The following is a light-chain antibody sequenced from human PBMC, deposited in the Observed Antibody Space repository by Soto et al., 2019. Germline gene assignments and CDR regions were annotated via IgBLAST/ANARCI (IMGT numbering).Light chain of an antibody. Sequence: DIQMTQSPSTLSASGGDSVTITCRASHIVSRYLAWYQQKPGKVPKLLIYDASSLESEVPSRFSGGGSGTEFTLTISSLQADDFATYYCQQYSSHATFGQGTKVEIK. CDR3: QQYSSHAT. CDR2: DAS. CDR1: HIVSRY. J-gene: IGKJ1*01. V-gene: IGKV1-5*01.